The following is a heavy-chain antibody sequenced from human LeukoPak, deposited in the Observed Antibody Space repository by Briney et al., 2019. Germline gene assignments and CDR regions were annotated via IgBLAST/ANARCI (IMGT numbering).Heavy chain of an antibody. Sequence: SVKVSCKASGGTFSSYAFNWVRQAPGQGLEWVGRIIPLLGVTNHAQKLQGRVTVTADPATNTAYMELSSLIPDDTAVYYCARARTMITFGRVRHAFDIWGQGTLVTVSS. J-gene: IGHJ3*02. D-gene: IGHD3-16*01. CDR3: ARARTMITFGRVRHAFDI. CDR1: GGTFSSYA. CDR2: IIPLLGVT. V-gene: IGHV1-69*04.